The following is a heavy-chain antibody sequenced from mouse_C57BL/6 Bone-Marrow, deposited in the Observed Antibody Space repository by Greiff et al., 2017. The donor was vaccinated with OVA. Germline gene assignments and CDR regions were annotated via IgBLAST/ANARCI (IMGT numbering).Heavy chain of an antibody. D-gene: IGHD2-3*01. CDR2: RGEGRGRR. CDR1: GYTFTGYW. Sequence: QVQLQQSGAELMKPGASVKLSCKATGYTFTGYWIEWVKQRKGKGTEGRGERGEGRGRRKDNEKFKGKATFTADTSSNTAYMQLSSLTTEDSAIYYCARSEMAWFAYWGQGTLVTVSA. J-gene: IGHJ3*01. V-gene: IGHV1-9*01. CDR3: ARSEMAWFAY.